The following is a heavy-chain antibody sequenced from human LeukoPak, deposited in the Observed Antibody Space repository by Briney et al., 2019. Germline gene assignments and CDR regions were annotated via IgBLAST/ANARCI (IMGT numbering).Heavy chain of an antibody. V-gene: IGHV4-59*12. D-gene: IGHD3-9*01. J-gene: IGHJ5*02. CDR1: GGSISSYS. CDR2: IHYSGST. CDR3: ARGARGGYDILTGYYGNWFDP. Sequence: SETLSLTCTVSGGSISSYSWSWIRQPPGKGLEWIGYIHYSGSTNYNPSLKSRVTISVDTSKNQFSLKLSSVTAADTAVYYCARGARGGYDILTGYYGNWFDPWGQGTLVTVSS.